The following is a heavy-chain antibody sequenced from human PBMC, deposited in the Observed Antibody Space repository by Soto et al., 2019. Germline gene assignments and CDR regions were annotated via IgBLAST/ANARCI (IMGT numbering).Heavy chain of an antibody. CDR2: IYPGDPDT. D-gene: IGHD4-17*01. V-gene: IGHV5-51*01. CDR1: GYSFTSYW. CDR3: ARQVLRDLGAFDI. Sequence: GESLKISCKGSGYSFTSYWIGWVRQMPGKGLEWMGIIYPGDPDTRYSPSFQGQVTISADKSITTAYLQWSSLKASDTAMYYCARQVLRDLGAFDIWGQGTMVTVSS. J-gene: IGHJ3*02.